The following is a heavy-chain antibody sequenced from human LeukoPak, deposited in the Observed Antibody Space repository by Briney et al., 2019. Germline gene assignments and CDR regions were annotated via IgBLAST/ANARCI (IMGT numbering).Heavy chain of an antibody. Sequence: SQTLSLTCAISGDRVPSTGAAWNWTRQSPPRAFNCLGRPYYRSKWYNDYAVSVKSRITINPDTSKNQFSLQLNSVTPEDTAVYYCARGLEQWLVRWFDPWGQGTLVTVSS. CDR3: ARGLEQWLVRWFDP. J-gene: IGHJ5*02. CDR2: PYYRSKWYN. CDR1: GDRVPSTGAA. V-gene: IGHV6-1*01. D-gene: IGHD6-19*01.